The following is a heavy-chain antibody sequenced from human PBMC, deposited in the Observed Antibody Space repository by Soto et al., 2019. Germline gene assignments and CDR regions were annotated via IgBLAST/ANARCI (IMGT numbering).Heavy chain of an antibody. V-gene: IGHV3-15*07. D-gene: IGHD3-3*01. J-gene: IGHJ4*02. CDR2: IKSKTDGGTT. CDR1: GFTFSNAW. CDR3: TTSGYYIRPQRRYFDY. Sequence: GGSLRLSCAASGFTFSNAWMNGVRQAPGKGREWVGRIKSKTDGGTTDYAAPVKGRFTISRDDSKNTLYLQMNSLKTEDTAVYYCTTSGYYIRPQRRYFDYWGQGTLVTVSS.